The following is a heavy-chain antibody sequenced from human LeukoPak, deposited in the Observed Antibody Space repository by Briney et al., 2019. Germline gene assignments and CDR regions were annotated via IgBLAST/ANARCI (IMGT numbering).Heavy chain of an antibody. V-gene: IGHV3-48*01. Sequence: GGPLRLSCAASGFTFSSYSMNWVRQAPGKGLVWVSYISSSSSTIYYADSVKGRFTISRGNAKNSLYLQMNSLRAEDTAVYYCARDLGPGDYVNPVDYWGQGTLVTVSS. CDR3: ARDLGPGDYVNPVDY. CDR1: GFTFSSYS. CDR2: ISSSSSTI. D-gene: IGHD4-17*01. J-gene: IGHJ4*02.